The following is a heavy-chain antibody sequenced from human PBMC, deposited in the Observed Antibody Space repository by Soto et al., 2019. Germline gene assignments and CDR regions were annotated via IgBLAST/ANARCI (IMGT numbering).Heavy chain of an antibody. CDR3: AKDPSCSWYNWFHP. CDR1: GFTFSSYA. J-gene: IGHJ5*02. D-gene: IGHD6-13*01. Sequence: GGSLRLSCAASGFTFSSYAMIWVRQAPGKGLEWVSAISGSGGSTYYADSVKGRFTISRDNSKNTLYLQMNSLRAEDTAVYYCAKDPSCSWYNWFHPSGQGTLVTVSS. CDR2: ISGSGGST. V-gene: IGHV3-23*01.